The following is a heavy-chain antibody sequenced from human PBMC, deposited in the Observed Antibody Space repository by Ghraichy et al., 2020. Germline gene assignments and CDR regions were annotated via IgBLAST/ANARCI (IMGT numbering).Heavy chain of an antibody. CDR1: GGSISSYY. V-gene: IGHV4-59*01. CDR2: IYYSGST. Sequence: SETLSLTCTVSGGSISSYYWSWIRQPPGKGLEWIGYIYYSGSTNYNPSLKSRVTISVDTSKNQFSLKLSSVTAADTAVYYCARGGGADGDYGSEYFQHWGQGTLVTVSS. D-gene: IGHD4-17*01. CDR3: ARGGGADGDYGSEYFQH. J-gene: IGHJ1*01.